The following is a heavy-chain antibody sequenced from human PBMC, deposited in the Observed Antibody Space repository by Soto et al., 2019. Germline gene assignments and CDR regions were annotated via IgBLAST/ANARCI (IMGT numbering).Heavy chain of an antibody. V-gene: IGHV3-30-3*01. CDR3: ARDVDTAMVGYFDY. Sequence: GGSLRLSCAASGFTFSSYAMHWVRQAPGKGLEWVAVISYDGSNKYYADSVKGRFTISRDNSKNTLYLQMNSLRAEDTAVYYCARDVDTAMVGYFDYWGQGTLVTVSS. J-gene: IGHJ4*02. CDR2: ISYDGSNK. CDR1: GFTFSSYA. D-gene: IGHD5-18*01.